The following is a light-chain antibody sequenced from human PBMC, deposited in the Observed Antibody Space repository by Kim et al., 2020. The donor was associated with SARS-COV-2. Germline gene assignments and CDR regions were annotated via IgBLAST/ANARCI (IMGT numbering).Light chain of an antibody. CDR2: DAF. CDR1: RDITTY. V-gene: IGKV1-33*01. CDR3: QQYDDFPYT. J-gene: IGKJ2*01. Sequence: DIQMTQSPSSLSASAGDRVTITCQASRDITTYVNWYQVKPGKAPKLLIYDAFNLETGVPPRFSGSGSGTDFTFSINSLQPEDTATYYCQQYDDFPYTFGQGTKLEI.